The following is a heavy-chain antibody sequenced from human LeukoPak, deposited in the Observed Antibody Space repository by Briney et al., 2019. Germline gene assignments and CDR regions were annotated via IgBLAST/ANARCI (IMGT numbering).Heavy chain of an antibody. D-gene: IGHD2/OR15-2a*01. CDR3: ARLSGYYGMDV. CDR1: GYSISSSNW. Sequence: PSDTLSLTCAVSGYSISSSNWWGWIRQPPGKGLEWIGYIYYSGSTYYNPSLKSRVTMSVDTSKNQFSLKLSSVTAADTAVYYCARLSGYYGMDVWGQGTTVTVSS. CDR2: IYYSGST. J-gene: IGHJ6*02. V-gene: IGHV4-28*01.